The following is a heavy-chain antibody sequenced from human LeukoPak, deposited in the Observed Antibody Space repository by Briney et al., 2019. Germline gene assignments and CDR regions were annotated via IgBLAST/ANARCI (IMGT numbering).Heavy chain of an antibody. CDR1: GYTFTGYY. J-gene: IGHJ4*02. CDR3: ARDRGDSGWNFDY. Sequence: GASVKVSCKASGYTFTGYYMHWVRQAPGQGLEWMGWINPNSGGTNYAQKFQGRVTMTRDTSISTAYMELSRLRSDDTAVYYCARDRGDSGWNFDYWGQGTLVTVSS. D-gene: IGHD5-12*01. V-gene: IGHV1-2*02. CDR2: INPNSGGT.